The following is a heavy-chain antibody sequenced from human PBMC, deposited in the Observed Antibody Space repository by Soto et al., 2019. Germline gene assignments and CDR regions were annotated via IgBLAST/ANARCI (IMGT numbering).Heavy chain of an antibody. CDR2: IIPFLGTT. D-gene: IGHD6-6*01. Sequence: SVKVSCKAPGGTFSSYGISWVRQAPGQGLEWMGRIIPFLGTTNYAQNFQDRLTVTADTSTNTAFMELSSLRSDDTAVYYCAREGYTSSSIHSFLDSWGQGTLVTVSS. CDR1: GGTFSSYG. V-gene: IGHV1-69*10. CDR3: AREGYTSSSIHSFLDS. J-gene: IGHJ4*02.